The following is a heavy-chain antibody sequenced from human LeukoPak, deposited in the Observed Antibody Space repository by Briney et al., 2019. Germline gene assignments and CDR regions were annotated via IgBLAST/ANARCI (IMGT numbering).Heavy chain of an antibody. V-gene: IGHV3-7*01. Sequence: PGGSLRLSCAASGFTFSSYWMSWVRQAPGKGLEWVANIKQDGSEKYYVDSVKGRFTISRDNAKNSLYLQMNSLGAEDTAVYYCAVAAAGTIFDYWGQGTLVTVSS. CDR3: AVAAAGTIFDY. CDR1: GFTFSSYW. CDR2: IKQDGSEK. D-gene: IGHD6-13*01. J-gene: IGHJ4*02.